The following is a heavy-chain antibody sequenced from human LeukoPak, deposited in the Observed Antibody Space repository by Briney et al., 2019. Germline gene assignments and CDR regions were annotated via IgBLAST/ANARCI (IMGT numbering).Heavy chain of an antibody. J-gene: IGHJ5*02. CDR1: GDSVSSNSVT. CDR3: ARRLTQYDCFDP. Sequence: SQTLSLTCAISGDSVSSNSVTWNWIRQSASRGLEWLGRTYYRSTWYNDYAVSVRGRITVNPDTSKNQFSLHLNSVTPEDTAVYYCARRLTQYDCFDPWGQGILVTVSS. D-gene: IGHD2-2*01. V-gene: IGHV6-1*01. CDR2: TYYRSTWYN.